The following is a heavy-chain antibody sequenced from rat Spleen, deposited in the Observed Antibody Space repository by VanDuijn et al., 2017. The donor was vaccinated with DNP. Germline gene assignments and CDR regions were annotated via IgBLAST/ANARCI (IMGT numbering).Heavy chain of an antibody. D-gene: IGHD4-3*01. CDR1: GFTFSAYY. V-gene: IGHV5-22*01. CDR2: IGSPDYAP. Sequence: EVQLVESGGGLVQPGRSLKLSCAASGFTFSAYYMAWVRQAPAKGREWVAYIGSPDYAPYYADSVKGRFTISRDNAKSTLYLQMNSLRSENIATYYCVRSNSAHFDYWGQGVMVTFSS. J-gene: IGHJ2*01. CDR3: VRSNSAHFDY.